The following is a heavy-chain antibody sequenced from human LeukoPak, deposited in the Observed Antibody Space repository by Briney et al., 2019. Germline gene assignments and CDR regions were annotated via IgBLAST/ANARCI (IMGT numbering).Heavy chain of an antibody. Sequence: PSETLSLTCTVSGGSISSSSYYWGWIRQPPGKGLEWTGSIYYSGSTYYNPPLKSRVTISVDTSKNQFSLKLSSVTAADTAVYYCARGKVVVVVAAAASLNWFDPWGQGTLVTVSS. D-gene: IGHD2-15*01. CDR3: ARGKVVVVVAAAASLNWFDP. V-gene: IGHV4-39*01. CDR1: GGSISSSSYY. CDR2: IYYSGST. J-gene: IGHJ5*02.